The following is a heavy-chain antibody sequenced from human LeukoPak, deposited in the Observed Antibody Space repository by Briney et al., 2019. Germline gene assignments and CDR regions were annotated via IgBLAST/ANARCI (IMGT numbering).Heavy chain of an antibody. J-gene: IGHJ6*02. CDR1: LYSFTSYD. Sequence: GASVKVSCKASLYSFTSYDINWVRQATGQGLEWMGWMNPNNGHTGYSQEFQGRVTVTRDTSISTAYMELSSLRSDDTAVYYCVRVQSGSYARYGMDVWGQGTTVTVSS. CDR3: VRVQSGSYARYGMDV. CDR2: MNPNNGHT. D-gene: IGHD1-26*01. V-gene: IGHV1-8*01.